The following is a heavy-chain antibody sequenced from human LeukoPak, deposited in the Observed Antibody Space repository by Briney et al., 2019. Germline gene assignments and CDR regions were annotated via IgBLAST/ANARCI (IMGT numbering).Heavy chain of an antibody. J-gene: IGHJ4*02. D-gene: IGHD3-22*01. CDR3: AKDYYYDSSGPFDY. Sequence: GGSLRLSCVASGFTFSSYWMSWVRQAPGKGLEWVAVISYDGSNKYYADSVKGRFTISRDNAKNSLYLQMNSLRAEDTALYYCAKDYYYDSSGPFDYWGQGTLVTVSS. CDR1: GFTFSSYW. V-gene: IGHV3-30*18. CDR2: ISYDGSNK.